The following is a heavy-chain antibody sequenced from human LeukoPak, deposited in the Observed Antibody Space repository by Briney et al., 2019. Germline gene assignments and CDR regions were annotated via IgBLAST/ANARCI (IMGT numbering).Heavy chain of an antibody. CDR2: IYYSGST. CDR3: ARVLGSGWYHSANFDY. J-gene: IGHJ4*02. V-gene: IGHV4-31*03. CDR1: GGSISSGGYY. D-gene: IGHD6-19*01. Sequence: SETLSLTCTVSGGSISSGGYYWSWIRQHPGKGLEWIGYIYYSGSTYYNPSLKSRVIISVDTSKNQFSLKLSSVTAADTAVYYCARVLGSGWYHSANFDYWGQGTLVTVSS.